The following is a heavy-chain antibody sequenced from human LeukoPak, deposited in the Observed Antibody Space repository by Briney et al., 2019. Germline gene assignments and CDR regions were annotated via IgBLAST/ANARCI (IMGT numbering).Heavy chain of an antibody. CDR3: ASDSGGRRDAFNI. V-gene: IGHV4-39*07. J-gene: IGHJ3*02. CDR2: IYYSGST. D-gene: IGHD2-8*02. Sequence: NPSETLSLTCTVSGGSISSSSYYWGWIRQPPGKGLEWIGSIYYSGSTYYNPSLKSRVTISVDTSKNQFSLKLTSVTAADTAVYYCASDSGGRRDAFNIWGQGTMVTVSS. CDR1: GGSISSSSYY.